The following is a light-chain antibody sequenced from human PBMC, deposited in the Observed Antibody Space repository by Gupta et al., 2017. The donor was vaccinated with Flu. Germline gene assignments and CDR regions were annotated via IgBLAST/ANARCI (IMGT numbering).Light chain of an antibody. CDR1: QSVVYSLNNKYY. V-gene: IGKV4-1*01. J-gene: IGKJ1*01. CDR2: WAS. Sequence: VSLGEGATINCKSSQSVVYSLNNKYYLAWYQQKPGQPPKVLFYWASTRESGVPDRFVGSGSGTDFTLTSNSLQAGDVAVYYCEQYFGIPTFGQGTKVEIK. CDR3: EQYFGIPT.